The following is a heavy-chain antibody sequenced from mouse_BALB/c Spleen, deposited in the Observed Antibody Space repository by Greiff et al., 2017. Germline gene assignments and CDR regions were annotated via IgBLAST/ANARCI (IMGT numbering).Heavy chain of an antibody. CDR2: INPSSGYT. CDR3: ASRGAWFAD. V-gene: IGHV1-4*02. CDR1: GYTFTSYT. D-gene: IGHD3-3*01. Sequence: QVQLQQSAAELARPGASVKMSCKASGYTFTSYTMHWVKQRPGQGLEWIGYINPSSGYTEYNQKFKDKTTLTADKSSSTAYMQLSSLTSEDSAVYYCASRGAWFADWGQGTLVTVSA. J-gene: IGHJ3*01.